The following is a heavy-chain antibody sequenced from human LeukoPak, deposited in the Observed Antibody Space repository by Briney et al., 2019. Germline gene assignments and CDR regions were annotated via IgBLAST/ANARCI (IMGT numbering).Heavy chain of an antibody. J-gene: IGHJ3*02. CDR3: ANLAYCGGDCYPWDGAFDI. V-gene: IGHV3-23*01. D-gene: IGHD2-21*02. CDR1: GFTFSSYA. Sequence: PGGSLRLSCAASGFTFSSYAMSWVRQAPGKGLEWVSAISGSGGSTYYADSVKGRFTISRDNSKNTLYLQMNSLRAEDMAVYYCANLAYCGGDCYPWDGAFDIWGQGTMVTVSS. CDR2: ISGSGGST.